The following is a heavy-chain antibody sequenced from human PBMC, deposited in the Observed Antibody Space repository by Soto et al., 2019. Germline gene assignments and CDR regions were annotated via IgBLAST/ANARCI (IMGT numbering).Heavy chain of an antibody. CDR1: GGTFSSYA. V-gene: IGHV1-69*13. CDR3: ARGRTRGPLYYFDY. J-gene: IGHJ4*02. Sequence: ASVKVSCKASGGTFSSYAISWVRQAPGQGLEWMGGIIPIFGTANYAQKFQGRVTITADESTSTAYMGLSSLRSEDTAVYYCARGRTRGPLYYFDYWGQGTLVTVSS. D-gene: IGHD5-12*01. CDR2: IIPIFGTA.